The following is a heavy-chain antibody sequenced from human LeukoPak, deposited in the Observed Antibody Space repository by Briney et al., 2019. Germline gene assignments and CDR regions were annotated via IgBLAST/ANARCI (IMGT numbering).Heavy chain of an antibody. J-gene: IGHJ4*02. V-gene: IGHV3-23*01. CDR2: ISSSGGST. Sequence: PGGSLRLSCAASGFTFSSYAMSWVRQAPGKGLEWVSAISSSGGSTYYADSVKGRFTISRDNSKNTLYLQMNSLRAEDTAVYYCAKGPDIVVVPAAIWGQGTLVTVSS. D-gene: IGHD2-2*01. CDR1: GFTFSSYA. CDR3: AKGPDIVVVPAAI.